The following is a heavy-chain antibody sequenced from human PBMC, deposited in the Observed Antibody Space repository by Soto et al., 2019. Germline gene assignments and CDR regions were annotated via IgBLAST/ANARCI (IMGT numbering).Heavy chain of an antibody. CDR3: VRVEMYAGEFTPNSAR. V-gene: IGHV4-39*01. Sequence: PSETLSLTCSVSGDSLRSSYHYWGWIRQSPGKGLEWIGSIYYTGNTYYNPSLKSRVSISVDMATNEISLRLSAESVADTAVYYCVRVEMYAGEFTPNSARWGQVALLTVSS. CDR2: IYYTGNT. CDR1: GDSLRSSYHY. D-gene: IGHD2-8*01. J-gene: IGHJ4*02.